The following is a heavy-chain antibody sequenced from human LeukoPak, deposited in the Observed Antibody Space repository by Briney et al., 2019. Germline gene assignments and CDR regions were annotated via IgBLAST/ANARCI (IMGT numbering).Heavy chain of an antibody. CDR1: GYTFTSYG. CDR2: ISAYNGNT. V-gene: IGHV1-18*01. Sequence: ASVKVSCKASGYTFTSYGISWVRQAPGQGLEWMGWISAYNGNTNYAQKLQGRVTMTTDTSTSTAYMELRSLRSDDTAVYYCARVRIDYYDSSGYYGDYWGQGTLVTVSS. J-gene: IGHJ4*02. D-gene: IGHD3-22*01. CDR3: ARVRIDYYDSSGYYGDY.